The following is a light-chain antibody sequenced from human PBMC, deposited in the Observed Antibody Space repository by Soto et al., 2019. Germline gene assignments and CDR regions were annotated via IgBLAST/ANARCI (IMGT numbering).Light chain of an antibody. CDR3: QQANSFPPS. CDR1: QGINNW. CDR2: DTS. J-gene: IGKJ3*01. Sequence: DIQMTQSPSSVSASVGDRVTITCRTSQGINNWLAWYQEKPWKAPKLLIFDTSNLHGGVPSRFSGSGSGTDFTLTISSLQPEDFATYYCQQANSFPPSFGPGTKVDIK. V-gene: IGKV1-12*01.